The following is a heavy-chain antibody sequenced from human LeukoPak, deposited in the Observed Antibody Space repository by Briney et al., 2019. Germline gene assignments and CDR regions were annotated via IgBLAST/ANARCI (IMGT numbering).Heavy chain of an antibody. V-gene: IGHV3-53*01. CDR2: IYGVDGT. CDR1: GVTVSSQY. D-gene: IGHD2-8*02. CDR3: ASDLVY. Sequence: PGGSLRLSCAASGVTVSSQYMNWVRRAPGKGLEWVSVIYGVDGTSYADSVEGRFTISRDSSRNTVYLQMNGLRAEDTAVYYCASDLVYWGQGTLVTVSS. J-gene: IGHJ4*02.